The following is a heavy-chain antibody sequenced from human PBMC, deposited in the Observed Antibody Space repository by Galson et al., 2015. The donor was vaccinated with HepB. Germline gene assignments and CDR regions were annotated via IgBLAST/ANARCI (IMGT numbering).Heavy chain of an antibody. J-gene: IGHJ6*02. CDR1: GFTFSSYA. CDR2: IGGSGGGA. CDR3: AKGSGSKVVDYYYGMDV. D-gene: IGHD3-10*01. Sequence: SLRLSCAASGFTFSSYAMSWVRQAPGKGLEWVSSIGGSGGGAYYAYSVRGRFTISRDNSKNTLYLQMNSLRAEDTAVYYCAKGSGSKVVDYYYGMDVWGQGTTVTVSS. V-gene: IGHV3-23*01.